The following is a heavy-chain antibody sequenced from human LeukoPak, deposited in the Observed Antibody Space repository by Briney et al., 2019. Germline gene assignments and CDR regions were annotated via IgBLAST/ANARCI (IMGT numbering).Heavy chain of an antibody. CDR2: IYYSGST. Sequence: NPSETLSLTCAVYGGSFSGYYWSWIRQPPGKGLEWIGYIYYSGSTNYNPSLKSRVTISIDTSKNQFSLKLSSVTAADTAVYYCARYPPYYYYGMDVWGQGTTVTVSS. J-gene: IGHJ6*02. CDR3: ARYPPYYYYGMDV. V-gene: IGHV4-59*08. CDR1: GGSFSGYY.